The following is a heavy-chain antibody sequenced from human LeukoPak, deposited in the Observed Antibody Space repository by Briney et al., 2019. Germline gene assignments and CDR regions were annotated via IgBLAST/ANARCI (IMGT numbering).Heavy chain of an antibody. CDR2: MNPNSGNT. J-gene: IGHJ6*03. CDR3: ARLYYGDYGPSHYYYYYMDV. CDR1: GYTFTSYD. Sequence: GAXVKVSCKASGYTFTSYDINWVRQAPGQGLEWMGWMNPNSGNTVYAQKFQGRVTMTRNTSISTAYMELSSLRSEDTAVYYCARLYYGDYGPSHYYYYYMDVWGKGTTVTVSS. V-gene: IGHV1-8*01. D-gene: IGHD4-17*01.